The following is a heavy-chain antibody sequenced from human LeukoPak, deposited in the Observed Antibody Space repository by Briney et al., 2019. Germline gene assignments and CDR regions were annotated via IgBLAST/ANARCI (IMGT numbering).Heavy chain of an antibody. Sequence: PSETLSLTCTVSGGSISSGSYYWSWIRQPAGKGLEWIGRIYTSGSTNYNPSLKSRVTISVDTSKNQFSLKLSSVTAADTAVYYCARVNHGWGSYPFDYWGQGTLVTVSS. CDR1: GGSISSGSYY. CDR2: IYTSGST. D-gene: IGHD3-16*02. J-gene: IGHJ4*02. CDR3: ARVNHGWGSYPFDY. V-gene: IGHV4-61*02.